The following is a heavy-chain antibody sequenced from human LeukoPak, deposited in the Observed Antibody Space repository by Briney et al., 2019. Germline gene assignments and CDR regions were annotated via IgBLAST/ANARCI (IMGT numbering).Heavy chain of an antibody. CDR1: GGSISSYY. J-gene: IGHJ4*02. D-gene: IGHD2-2*02. Sequence: SETLSLTCTVSGGSISSYYWSWIRQPPGKGLEWIGYIYYSGSTNYNPSLKSRVTISVDTSKNQFSLKLSSVTAADTAVYYCARDGGDPYCSSTSCYMGLDYWGQGTLVIVSS. CDR3: ARDGGDPYCSSTSCYMGLDY. V-gene: IGHV4-59*01. CDR2: IYYSGST.